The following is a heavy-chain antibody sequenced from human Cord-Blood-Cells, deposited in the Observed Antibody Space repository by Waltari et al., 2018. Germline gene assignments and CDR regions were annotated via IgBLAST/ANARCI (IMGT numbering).Heavy chain of an antibody. J-gene: IGHJ4*02. CDR1: GFTVSSNY. V-gene: IGHV3-53*01. CDR3: ARPDY. CDR2: IYSSGST. Sequence: EVQLVESGGGLIQPGGSLRLSCAASGFTVSSNYMRWVRQAPGKGLEWDLVIYSSGSTYNADSVNGRFTISRDNSKNTLYMQRNSLRAEDTAVYYCARPDYWGQGTLVTVSS.